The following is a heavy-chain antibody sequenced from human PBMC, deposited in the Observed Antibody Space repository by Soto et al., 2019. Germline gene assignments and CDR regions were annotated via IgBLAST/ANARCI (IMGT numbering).Heavy chain of an antibody. CDR3: ARNGYGDYYYYYYGMDV. CDR2: IIPIFGTA. J-gene: IGHJ6*02. V-gene: IGHV1-69*06. D-gene: IGHD4-17*01. Sequence: QVQLVQSGAEVKKPGSSVKVSCKASGGTFSSYAISWVRQAPGQGLEWMGGIIPIFGTANYAQKFQGRVTITADKSTSTAYMELSSLRSEDTAAYYCARNGYGDYYYYYYGMDVWGQGTTVTVSS. CDR1: GGTFSSYA.